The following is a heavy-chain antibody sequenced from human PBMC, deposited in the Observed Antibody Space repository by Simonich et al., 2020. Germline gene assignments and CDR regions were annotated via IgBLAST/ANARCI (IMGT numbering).Heavy chain of an antibody. D-gene: IGHD5-12*01. CDR1: GGSISSYY. CDR2: IYYSGTT. V-gene: IGHV4-59*08. Sequence: QVQLQESGPGLVKPSETLSLTCTVSGGSISSYYWSWIRQPPGKGLEWIGYIYYSGTTNYTPSLKSRVTISVDTSKNQFSLKLSYVTAADTAVYYCARHDRWLQFYFDYWGQGTLVTVSS. CDR3: ARHDRWLQFYFDY. J-gene: IGHJ4*02.